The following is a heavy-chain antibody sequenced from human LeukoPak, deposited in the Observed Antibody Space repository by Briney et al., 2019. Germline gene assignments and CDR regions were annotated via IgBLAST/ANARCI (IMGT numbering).Heavy chain of an antibody. CDR2: IYYSGST. D-gene: IGHD2-8*01. Sequence: SETLSLTCTVSGGSISSYYWSWIRQPPGKGLEWIGYIYYSGSTNYNPSLKSRVTISVDTSKNQFSLKLNSVTAADTAVYYCARHKVRANFGVYFDYWGQGTLVTVSS. V-gene: IGHV4-59*08. CDR1: GGSISSYY. J-gene: IGHJ4*02. CDR3: ARHKVRANFGVYFDY.